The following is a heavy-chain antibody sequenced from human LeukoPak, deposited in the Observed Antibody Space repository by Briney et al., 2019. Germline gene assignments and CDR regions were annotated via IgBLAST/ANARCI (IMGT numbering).Heavy chain of an antibody. CDR3: ARDQEGFDY. J-gene: IGHJ4*02. CDR1: GYTFTSNY. CDR2: IYPRDGST. Sequence: ASVKVSCRASGYTFTSNYIHWVRQAPGQGLEWMGMIYPRDGSTSYAQKFQGRVTVTRDTSTSTVHMELSGLRSEDTAVYYCARDQEGFDYGGQGTLVTVSS. V-gene: IGHV1-46*01.